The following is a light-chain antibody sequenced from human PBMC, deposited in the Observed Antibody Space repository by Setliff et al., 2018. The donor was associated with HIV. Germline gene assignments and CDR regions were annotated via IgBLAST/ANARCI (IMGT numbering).Light chain of an antibody. CDR2: DVS. J-gene: IGLJ1*01. V-gene: IGLV2-11*01. CDR3: CSYAGTYTYI. CDR1: SSDVGAYNY. Sequence: QSALTQPRSVSGSPGQSVTPSCTGSSSDVGAYNYVSWYQQYPGKAPKLIIYDVSKRPSGVPDRFSGSKSGDTASLTFSGLQSEDEADYYCCSYAGTYTYIFGSGTKVTVL.